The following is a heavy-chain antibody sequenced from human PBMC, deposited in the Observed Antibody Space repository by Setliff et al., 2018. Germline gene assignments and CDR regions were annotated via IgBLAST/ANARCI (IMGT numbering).Heavy chain of an antibody. D-gene: IGHD3-10*01. Sequence: SETLSLTCAVSGDSISNDYWWSWVRQPPERELEWIGEINQSGTTNYNPPLKGRATISVDTSMNQFSLNLNSVTAADTAVYYCARDRTYYASGTYTRWFDYWGQGTLVTV. CDR3: ARDRTYYASGTYTRWFDY. V-gene: IGHV4-4*02. CDR1: GDSISNDYW. J-gene: IGHJ4*02. CDR2: INQSGTT.